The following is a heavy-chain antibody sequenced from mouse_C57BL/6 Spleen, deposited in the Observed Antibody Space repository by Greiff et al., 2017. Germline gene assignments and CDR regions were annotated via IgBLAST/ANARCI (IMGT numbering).Heavy chain of an antibody. CDR2: IYPGDGDT. CDR1: GYAFSSSW. CDR3: AREGYDYDFPWFAY. D-gene: IGHD2-4*01. J-gene: IGHJ3*01. Sequence: VQLQQSGPELVKPGASVKISCKASGYAFSSSWMNWVKQRPGKGLEWIGRIYPGDGDTNYNGKFKGKATLTADKSSSTAYMQLSSLTSEDSAVYFCAREGYDYDFPWFAYWGQGTLVTVSA. V-gene: IGHV1-82*01.